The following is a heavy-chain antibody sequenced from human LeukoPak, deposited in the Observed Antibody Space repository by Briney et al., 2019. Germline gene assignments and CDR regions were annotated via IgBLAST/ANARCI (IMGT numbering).Heavy chain of an antibody. V-gene: IGHV3-48*02. J-gene: IGHJ4*02. CDR3: ARVWQDYSGVDY. CDR2: ITTTGTT. D-gene: IGHD2-21*01. CDR1: GFRFSDYH. Sequence: GGSLRLSCAASGFRFSDYHINWVRQAPGKGLEWISYITTTGTTIYADSVKGRFVISRDNAKSSLYLQMGSLRDEDTAVYYCARVWQDYSGVDYWGQGALVTVAS.